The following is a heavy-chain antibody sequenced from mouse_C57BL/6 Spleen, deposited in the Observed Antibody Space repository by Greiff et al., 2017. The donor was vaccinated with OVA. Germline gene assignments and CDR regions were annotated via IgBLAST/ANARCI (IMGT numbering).Heavy chain of an antibody. CDR3: ARSTTVVAGFDY. CDR1: GYAFSSSW. V-gene: IGHV1-82*01. J-gene: IGHJ2*01. CDR2: IYPGDGDT. D-gene: IGHD1-1*01. Sequence: VQLQQSGPELVKPGASVKISCKASGYAFSSSWMHWVKQRPGKGLEWIGRIYPGDGDTNYNGKFKGKATLTADKSSSTAYMQLSSLTSEDSAVDFCARSTTVVAGFDYWGQGTTLTVSS.